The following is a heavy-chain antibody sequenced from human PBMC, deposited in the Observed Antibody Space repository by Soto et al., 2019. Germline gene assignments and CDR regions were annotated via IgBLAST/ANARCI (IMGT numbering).Heavy chain of an antibody. CDR2: LHAGDGKT. Sequence: QVQLVQSGSEVKKPGASVMVSCKASGYTFSKYAMQWVRQVLGPSPEWMGWLHAGDGKTRYSQKFQDRFTITRDTSANTAYMDLRSLTSEDTAEYYCARGIWVAKSASYYFDSWVQGTQVTVSS. V-gene: IGHV1-3*01. CDR3: ARGIWVAKSASYYFDS. D-gene: IGHD5-12*01. CDR1: GYTFSKYA. J-gene: IGHJ4*02.